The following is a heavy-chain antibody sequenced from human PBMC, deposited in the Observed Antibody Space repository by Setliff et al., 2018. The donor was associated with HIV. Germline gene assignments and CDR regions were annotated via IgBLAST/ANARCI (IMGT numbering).Heavy chain of an antibody. CDR1: GGSISSNNW. D-gene: IGHD3-22*01. J-gene: IGHJ4*02. CDR3: ARSSTPDSRAYFPDY. CDR2: IYHGEST. V-gene: IGHV4-4*02. Sequence: PSETLSLTCAVSGGSISSNNWWSWVRQPPGKGLEWIGEIYHGESTNYNSSLKSRVTISVDKSKNQFSLQLRSVTAADTAVYYCARSSTPDSRAYFPDYWGQGTLVTVSS.